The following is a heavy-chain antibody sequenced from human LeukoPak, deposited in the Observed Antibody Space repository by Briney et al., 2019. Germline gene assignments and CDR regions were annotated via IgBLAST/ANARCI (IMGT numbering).Heavy chain of an antibody. V-gene: IGHV3-30-3*01. CDR2: ISYDGSNK. CDR1: GFTFSSYA. CDR3: ARDPTHDYNNHYYFDY. J-gene: IGHJ4*02. Sequence: GRSLRLSCAASGFTFSSYAVHWVRQAPGKGLEWVAVISYDGSNKYYADSVKGRFTISRDNSKNTLYLQMNSLRAEDTAVYYCARDPTHDYNNHYYFDYWGQGTPVTVSS. D-gene: IGHD4-4*01.